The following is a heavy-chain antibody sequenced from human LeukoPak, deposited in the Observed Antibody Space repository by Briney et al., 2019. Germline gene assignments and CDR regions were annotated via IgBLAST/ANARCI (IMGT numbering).Heavy chain of an antibody. CDR1: GFTFSSYS. D-gene: IGHD1-26*01. Sequence: GGSLRLSCAASGFTFSSYSMNWVRQAPGKGLEWVSSITSSSSYIYYADSVKGRFTISRDNAKNSLYLQMNSLRAEDMAVYYCARERELLRAFDIWGQGTMVTVSS. CDR2: ITSSSSYI. V-gene: IGHV3-21*01. J-gene: IGHJ3*02. CDR3: ARERELLRAFDI.